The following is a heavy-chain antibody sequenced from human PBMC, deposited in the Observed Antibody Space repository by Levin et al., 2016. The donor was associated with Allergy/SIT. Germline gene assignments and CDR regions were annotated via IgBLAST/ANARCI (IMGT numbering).Heavy chain of an antibody. CDR3: VRRATGVNAMDV. J-gene: IGHJ6*02. V-gene: IGHV3-33*01. Sequence: GESLKISCAASGFTFSSYGIHWVRQAPGKGLEWVAIIWSDGSDKYFADSVKGRFTISRDNSRNILYLQMNSLRVEDTAVYYCVRRATGVNAMDVWGQGTPVTVSS. D-gene: IGHD4-23*01. CDR2: IWSDGSDK. CDR1: GFTFSSYG.